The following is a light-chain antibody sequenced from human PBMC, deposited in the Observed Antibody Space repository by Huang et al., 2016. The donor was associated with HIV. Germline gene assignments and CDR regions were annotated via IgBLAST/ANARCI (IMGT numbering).Light chain of an antibody. CDR3: QQYNNWQT. J-gene: IGKJ2*01. CDR1: QSVTSS. V-gene: IGKV3-15*01. Sequence: EIVMTQSPASLSVSPGERATLSCRASQSVTSSLAWDQQKPGQAPRLLIYDASTSATGIPARFSGSGSGTEFTLTISSLQSEDFAVYYCQQYNNWQTFGQGTKLQIK. CDR2: DAS.